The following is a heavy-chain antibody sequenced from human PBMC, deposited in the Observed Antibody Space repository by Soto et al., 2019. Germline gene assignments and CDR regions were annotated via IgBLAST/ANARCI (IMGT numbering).Heavy chain of an antibody. D-gene: IGHD4-17*01. CDR2: IWYDGSKK. CDR3: ASLYGGIDY. J-gene: IGHJ4*02. CDR1: GFTFSSYG. V-gene: IGHV3-33*01. Sequence: QVQLVESGGGVVQPGRSLRLSCAASGFTFSSYGMHWVRQAPGKGLEWVAVIWYDGSKKYYADSVKGRFTISRDNSKNTLYLQMNSLTAEDTAVYYCASLYGGIDYWGQGTLVTVSS.